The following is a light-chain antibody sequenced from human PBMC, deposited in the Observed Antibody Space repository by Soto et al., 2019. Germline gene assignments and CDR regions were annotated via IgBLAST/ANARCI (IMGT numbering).Light chain of an antibody. CDR1: SSDVGSYDL. CDR3: TSYGGRDNLM. Sequence: QSALTQPASVSGPPGQSIVISCNGSSSDVGSYDLVSWYLQYPGKAPKLIISEVNKRPSGVPDRFSGSKSGNTASLTVSGLQAEDEADYYCTSYGGRDNLMFGGGTQLTVL. J-gene: IGLJ3*02. CDR2: EVN. V-gene: IGLV2-23*02.